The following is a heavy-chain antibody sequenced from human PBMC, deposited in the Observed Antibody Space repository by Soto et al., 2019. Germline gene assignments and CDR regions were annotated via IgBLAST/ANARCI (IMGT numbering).Heavy chain of an antibody. Sequence: QVQLQQWGAGLLKPSETLSLTCAVYGGSFSGYYWSWIRQPPGKGLEWIGEINHSGSTNYNPSLTSRVTISVDTSKNQFSLKLSSVTAADTAVYYCARGHHSGSYGSAFDIWGQGTMVTVSS. CDR3: ARGHHSGSYGSAFDI. V-gene: IGHV4-34*01. CDR1: GGSFSGYY. CDR2: INHSGST. J-gene: IGHJ3*02. D-gene: IGHD5-12*01.